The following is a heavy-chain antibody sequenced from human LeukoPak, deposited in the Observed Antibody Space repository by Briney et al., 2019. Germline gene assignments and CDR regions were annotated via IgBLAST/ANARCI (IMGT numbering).Heavy chain of an antibody. Sequence: GGSLRLSCTASGFTFSSYSMNWVRQAPGKGLEWVSYISSSSTFIDYADSVKGRFTISRDNSKNTLYLQMNSLRAEDTAVYYCARDYYYDSSGYYQGTNFDYWGQGTLVTVSS. J-gene: IGHJ4*02. CDR1: GFTFSSYS. D-gene: IGHD3-22*01. CDR2: ISSSSTFI. CDR3: ARDYYYDSSGYYQGTNFDY. V-gene: IGHV3-48*01.